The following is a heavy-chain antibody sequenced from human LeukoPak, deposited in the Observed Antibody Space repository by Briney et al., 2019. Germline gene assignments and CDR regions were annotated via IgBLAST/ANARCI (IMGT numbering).Heavy chain of an antibody. CDR2: ISGSGGST. D-gene: IGHD2-15*01. J-gene: IGHJ6*02. Sequence: PGRSLRLSCAASGFTFSSYAMSWVRQAPGKGLEWVSAISGSGGSTYFADSVKGRFTISRDNSKNTLYLQMNSLRAEDTAVYYCAKTVAASGYYYYYGMDVWGQGTTVTVSS. V-gene: IGHV3-23*01. CDR3: AKTVAASGYYYYYGMDV. CDR1: GFTFSSYA.